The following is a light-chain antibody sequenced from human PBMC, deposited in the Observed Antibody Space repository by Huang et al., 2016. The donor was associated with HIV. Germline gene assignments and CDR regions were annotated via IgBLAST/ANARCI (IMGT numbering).Light chain of an antibody. V-gene: IGKV2-28*01. Sequence: DIAMTQSPLSLAVTPGEPASISCRSNQSLLSSNGYDYLDWYLQKPGQSPQILMYLASNRASGVPERFSGSGSGTNFTLQISRVESEDVVMYYCMQALQTPSTFGPGTKVNIK. CDR1: QSLLSSNGYDY. CDR3: MQALQTPST. J-gene: IGKJ3*01. CDR2: LAS.